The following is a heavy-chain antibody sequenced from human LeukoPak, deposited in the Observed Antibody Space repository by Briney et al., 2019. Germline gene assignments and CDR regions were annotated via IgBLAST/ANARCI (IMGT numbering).Heavy chain of an antibody. J-gene: IGHJ4*02. Sequence: PGGSLRLSCAASGFTFSSSPMHWVRQAPDKGLEWVAIISKDGSNQYYADSVKGRFTISRDNSKDTLYLQMNSLRAEDTAVYYCAKDGPYGDYVYYWGQGTLVTVSS. D-gene: IGHD4-17*01. CDR1: GFTFSSSP. CDR2: ISKDGSNQ. V-gene: IGHV3-30-3*01. CDR3: AKDGPYGDYVYY.